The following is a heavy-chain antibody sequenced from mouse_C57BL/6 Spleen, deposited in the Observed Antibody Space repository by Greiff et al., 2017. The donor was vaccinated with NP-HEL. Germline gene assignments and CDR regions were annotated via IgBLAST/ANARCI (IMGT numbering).Heavy chain of an antibody. D-gene: IGHD1-1*01. V-gene: IGHV5-17*01. CDR3: ARPAYYGSRDWYFDV. J-gene: IGHJ1*03. Sequence: EVMLVESGGGLVKPGGSLKLSCAASGFTFSDYGMHWVRQAPEKGLEWVAYISSGSSTIYYADTVKGRFTISRDNAKNTLFLQMTSLRSEDTAMYYCARPAYYGSRDWYFDVWGTGTTVTVSS. CDR2: ISSGSSTI. CDR1: GFTFSDYG.